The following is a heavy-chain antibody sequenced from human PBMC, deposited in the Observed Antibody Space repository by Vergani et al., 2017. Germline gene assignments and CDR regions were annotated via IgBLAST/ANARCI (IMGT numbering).Heavy chain of an antibody. V-gene: IGHV5-51*03. CDR1: GYIFSNFW. Sequence: EVQLVQSGAEVKKPGESLKISCQAFGYIFSNFWIGWVRQRPGRGLEWMGIIYPGASEVKSNPTFRGQVIFSVDTSVNTAYLQWRSLQASDTATYFCASGGHGSENGGALQLWGQGTNITVSS. CDR3: ASGGHGSENGGALQL. CDR2: IYPGASEV. D-gene: IGHD3-10*01. J-gene: IGHJ3*01.